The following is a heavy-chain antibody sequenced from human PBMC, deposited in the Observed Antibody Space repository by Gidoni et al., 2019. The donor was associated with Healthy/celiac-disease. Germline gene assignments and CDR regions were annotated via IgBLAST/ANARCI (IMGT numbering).Heavy chain of an antibody. CDR3: ASDLGIGSGSYLRESGFDY. CDR1: GGTFRSYA. J-gene: IGHJ4*02. CDR2: IIPIVGTA. Sequence: QVQLVQSGAGVKKPGYSVKVSCKASGGTFRSYAISWVRQAPGPGLEWMGGIIPIVGTANYAQKVQGRVTITADESTSTAYMELRSLSSEDTAVYYCASDLGIGSGSYLRESGFDYWGQGTLVTVSS. V-gene: IGHV1-69*01. D-gene: IGHD1-26*01.